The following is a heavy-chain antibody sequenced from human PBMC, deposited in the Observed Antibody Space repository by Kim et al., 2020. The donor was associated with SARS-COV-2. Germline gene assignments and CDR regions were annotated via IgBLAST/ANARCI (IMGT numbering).Heavy chain of an antibody. CDR3: ARKDDNTKNFDY. V-gene: IGHV3-23*05. J-gene: IGHJ4*02. CDR1: GFTFSNYG. D-gene: IGHD1-1*01. CDR2: IVFSGTVS. Sequence: GGSLRLSCAASGFTFSNYGMDWVRQAPGKGLEWVSGIVFSGTVSYYIDSVKGRFTISRDNSRSMVYLQMNSLRAEDTTVYYCARKDDNTKNFDYWGQGAPVTVSS.